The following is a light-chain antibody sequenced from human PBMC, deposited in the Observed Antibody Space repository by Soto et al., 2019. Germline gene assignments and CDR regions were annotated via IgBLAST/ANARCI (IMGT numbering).Light chain of an antibody. CDR2: DVS. V-gene: IGLV2-14*01. CDR3: SSYTSSSSPYV. CDR1: SSDVGGYNY. J-gene: IGLJ1*01. Sequence: QSVLTQPASVSGSPGQSITISCTGTSSDVGGYNYVSWYQQHPGKAPKLMIYDVSNRPSGVSNRFSGSKSGNTASLTISGLQAEDGADYSCSSYTSSSSPYVFGTGTKVNVL.